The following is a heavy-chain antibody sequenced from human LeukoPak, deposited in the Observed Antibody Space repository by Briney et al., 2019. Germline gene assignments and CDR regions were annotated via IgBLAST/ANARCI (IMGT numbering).Heavy chain of an antibody. Sequence: PSETLSVTCSASGGSIGSYYWSWIRQPPGKGLEWIGYMYYSGATNYNPSLKSRVTISIVTSKNQFSLRLSSVTAADTAVYYCAKDGDYGDYDYWGQGTLVTVSS. CDR2: MYYSGAT. J-gene: IGHJ4*02. V-gene: IGHV4-59*12. CDR3: AKDGDYGDYDY. CDR1: GGSIGSYY. D-gene: IGHD4-17*01.